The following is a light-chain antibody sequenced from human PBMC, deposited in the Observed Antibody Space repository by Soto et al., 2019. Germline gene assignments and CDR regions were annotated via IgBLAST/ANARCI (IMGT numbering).Light chain of an antibody. CDR2: ATS. J-gene: IGKJ4*01. CDR3: QQTDDFPLT. CDR1: QSIYSR. Sequence: DIQMTQSPSSESATVGDSFTMTCRASQSIYSRLAWYQQKPGKAPELLIYATSTLQNGVPSRFSGSGFGTDFTLSISSLQPEDSASYFCQQTDDFPLTFGGGTKV. V-gene: IGKV1D-12*01.